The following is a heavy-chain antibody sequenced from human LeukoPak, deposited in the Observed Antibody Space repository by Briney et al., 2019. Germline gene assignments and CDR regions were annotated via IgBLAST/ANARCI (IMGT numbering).Heavy chain of an antibody. V-gene: IGHV3-23*01. CDR2: IYGSGGRT. CDR3: AKGDLYQSSGYYLVDD. D-gene: IGHD3-22*01. J-gene: IGHJ4*02. Sequence: GGSLRLSCAASGFTFSSYAMSWVRQAPGKGLQWVSSIYGSGGRTYHADSVKGRFTISRDNSKSRLYLQMNSLRAEDTALYYCAKGDLYQSSGYYLVDDWGQGTLVTVSS. CDR1: GFTFSSYA.